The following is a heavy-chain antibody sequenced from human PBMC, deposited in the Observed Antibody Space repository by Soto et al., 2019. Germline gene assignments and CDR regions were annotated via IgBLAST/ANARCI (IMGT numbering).Heavy chain of an antibody. J-gene: IGHJ4*02. CDR1: GYTFTSYD. Sequence: QVQLVQSGAEVKKPGASVKVSCKASGYTFTSYDINWVRRATGQWLEWMGWMNPNSGNTVYAQKFQGRVTMTRDTIISTAYMELSSLRSEDTAVYFWARNLPEAAMVDYWGQGTLVTVST. D-gene: IGHD5-18*01. V-gene: IGHV1-8*01. CDR3: ARNLPEAAMVDY. CDR2: MNPNSGNT.